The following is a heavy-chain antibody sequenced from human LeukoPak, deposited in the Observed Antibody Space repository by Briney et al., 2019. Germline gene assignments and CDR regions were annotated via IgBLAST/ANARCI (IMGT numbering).Heavy chain of an antibody. V-gene: IGHV3-53*01. CDR2: IYSGGSS. J-gene: IGHJ4*02. CDR1: GFTVSSNY. D-gene: IGHD2-2*03. Sequence: PGGSLRLSCAASGFTVSSNYMSWVRQAPGKGLEWVSVIYSGGSSYCADSVKGRFTISRDNSKNTLYLQMNSLRAEDTAVYYCARARGYCSTASCAYYFDYWGQGTLVTVSS. CDR3: ARARGYCSTASCAYYFDY.